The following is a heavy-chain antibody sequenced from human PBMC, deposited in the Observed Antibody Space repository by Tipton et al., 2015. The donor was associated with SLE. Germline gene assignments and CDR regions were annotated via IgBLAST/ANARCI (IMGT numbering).Heavy chain of an antibody. CDR1: GGSFSGYY. J-gene: IGHJ4*02. CDR2: INHSGST. D-gene: IGHD3-3*01. Sequence: TLSLTCAVYGGSFSGYYWSWIRQPPGKGLEWIGEINHSGSTNYNPSLKSRVTISVDTSKNQFSLKLSSVTAADTAVYYCARHKLGFSWSYFDSWGQGTLVTVSS. CDR3: ARHKLGFSWSYFDS. V-gene: IGHV4-34*01.